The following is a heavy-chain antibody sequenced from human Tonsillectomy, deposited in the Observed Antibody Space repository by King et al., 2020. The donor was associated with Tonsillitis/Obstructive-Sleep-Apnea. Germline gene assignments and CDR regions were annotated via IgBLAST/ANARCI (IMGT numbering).Heavy chain of an antibody. D-gene: IGHD2-15*01. J-gene: IGHJ4*02. CDR3: ARDQGVVVDASFFDH. Sequence: VQLVESGGGVVQPGRSLRLSCAASGFTFNSYAMHWVRQAPGKGLEWVAVISYDGSPKYYADSVKGRFTISSDNSKNTLHLQMNSLRAEDTAVYYCARDQGVVVDASFFDHWGQGTLVTVSS. CDR2: ISYDGSPK. CDR1: GFTFNSYA. V-gene: IGHV3-30*01.